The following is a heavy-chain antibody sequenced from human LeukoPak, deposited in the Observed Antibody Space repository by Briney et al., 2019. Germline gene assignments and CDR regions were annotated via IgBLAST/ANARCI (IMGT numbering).Heavy chain of an antibody. Sequence: GGSLRLSCAASGFTFDDYAMHWVRQAPGKGLEWVSLISGDGGSTYYADSVKGRFTISRDNAKNSLYLQMNSLRAEDTAVYYCARERGSYAWGQGTLVTVSS. J-gene: IGHJ5*02. V-gene: IGHV3-43*02. CDR3: ARERGSYA. D-gene: IGHD1-26*01. CDR2: ISGDGGST. CDR1: GFTFDDYA.